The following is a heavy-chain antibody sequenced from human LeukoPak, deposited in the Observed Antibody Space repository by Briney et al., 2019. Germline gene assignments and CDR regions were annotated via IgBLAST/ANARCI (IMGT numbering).Heavy chain of an antibody. V-gene: IGHV1-46*01. Sequence: ASVKVSCKASGYTFTSYYMHWVRQAPGQGLEWMGIINPSGGSTSYAQKFQGRVTMTRDTSTSTVYMELSSLRSEDTAVYYCAREVKGFSRELLRGELDYWGQGTLVTVSS. CDR2: INPSGGST. J-gene: IGHJ4*02. CDR3: AREVKGFSRELLRGELDY. CDR1: GYTFTSYY. D-gene: IGHD1-26*01.